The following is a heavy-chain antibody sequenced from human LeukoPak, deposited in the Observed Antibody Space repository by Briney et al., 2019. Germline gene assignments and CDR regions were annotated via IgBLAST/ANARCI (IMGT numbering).Heavy chain of an antibody. V-gene: IGHV3-23*01. D-gene: IGHD4-23*01. CDR3: ARGAHKRDDYGGFFDY. J-gene: IGHJ4*02. CDR1: GFTFSSYA. CDR2: ISGSGGST. Sequence: GGSLRLSCAASGFTFSSYAMSWVRQAPGKGLEWVSAISGSGGSTYYADSVKGRSTISRDNSKNTLYLQMNSLRAEDTAVYYCARGAHKRDDYGGFFDYWGQGTLVTVSS.